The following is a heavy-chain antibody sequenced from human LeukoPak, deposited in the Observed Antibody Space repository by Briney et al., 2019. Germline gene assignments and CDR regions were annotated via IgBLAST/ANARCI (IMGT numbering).Heavy chain of an antibody. CDR2: ISASDDNT. V-gene: IGHV3-23*01. J-gene: IGHJ4*02. CDR1: GFTFSNYG. CDR3: AKTFSWNFFDS. Sequence: GGSLRLSCAASGFTFSNYGMSWVRQAPGEGLEWVSTISASDDNTLYGDSVKGRFTISRDNSKNTLYLQMNSLRAEDTAVYYCAKTFSWNFFDSWGQGTPVTVSS. D-gene: IGHD1-7*01.